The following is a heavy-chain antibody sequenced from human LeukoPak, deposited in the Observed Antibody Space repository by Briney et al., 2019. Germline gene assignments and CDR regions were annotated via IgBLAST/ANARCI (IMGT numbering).Heavy chain of an antibody. CDR1: GFTFNTYW. Sequence: PGGSLRLSCAASGFTFNTYWMSWVRQAPGKGLEWVAKISPDGSEKYYVDSVKGRFTISRDNAKNSLDLQMSSLRADDTAVYYCARGGSSRFDQWGQGTLVTVSS. D-gene: IGHD6-13*01. CDR2: ISPDGSEK. J-gene: IGHJ4*02. CDR3: ARGGSSRFDQ. V-gene: IGHV3-7*04.